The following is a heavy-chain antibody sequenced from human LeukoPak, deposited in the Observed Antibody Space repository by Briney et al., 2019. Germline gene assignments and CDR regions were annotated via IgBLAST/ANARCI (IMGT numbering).Heavy chain of an antibody. CDR2: ISWNSGSI. Sequence: GGSLRLSCAASGFTFDDYAMHWARQAPGKGLEWVSGISWNSGSIGHADSVKGRFTISRDNAKNSLYLQMNSLRAEDTALYYCAKATTEEYFQHWGQGTLVTVSS. J-gene: IGHJ1*01. CDR1: GFTFDDYA. V-gene: IGHV3-9*01. D-gene: IGHD4-17*01. CDR3: AKATTEEYFQH.